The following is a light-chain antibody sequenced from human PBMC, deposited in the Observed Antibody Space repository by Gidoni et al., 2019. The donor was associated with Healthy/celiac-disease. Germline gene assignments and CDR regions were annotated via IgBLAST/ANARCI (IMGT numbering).Light chain of an antibody. CDR3: QAWDSSTVV. J-gene: IGLJ2*01. CDR2: QDS. V-gene: IGLV3-1*01. Sequence: SYELTQPPPVSASPGQTASISCSGDKLGDKYACLYQQKPGQSPVLVIYQDSKRASGIPERFSGSNAGNTATLTISGTQAMDEADYYCQAWDSSTVVFGGGTKLTVL. CDR1: KLGDKY.